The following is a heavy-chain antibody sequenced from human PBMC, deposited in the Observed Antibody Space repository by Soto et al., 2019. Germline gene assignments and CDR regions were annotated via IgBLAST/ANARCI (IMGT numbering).Heavy chain of an antibody. CDR2: ISYDGSYH. CDR3: AKQKLLWLVSLPGP. J-gene: IGHJ5*02. Sequence: GGSLRLSCAASGFTFSNYGMHWVRQAPGKGLEWLAVISYDGSYHYYADSVKGRFTISRDNSNNTLYLQINSLRTEDTALYFCAKQKLLWLVSLPGPWGQGTLVTVSS. V-gene: IGHV3-30*18. D-gene: IGHD6-19*01. CDR1: GFTFSNYG.